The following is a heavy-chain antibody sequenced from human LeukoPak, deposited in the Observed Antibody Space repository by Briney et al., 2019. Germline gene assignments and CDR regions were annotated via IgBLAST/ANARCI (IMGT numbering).Heavy chain of an antibody. CDR3: ARLTFGGYSGSGSDI. V-gene: IGHV3-74*01. CDR2: IKNDGSST. D-gene: IGHD3-10*01. Sequence: GGSLRLSCAASGFTFSSYWMHWVRQAPGKGLVWVSRIKNDGSSTNYADSVTGRFTISRDNAKNTLYLQMNSLRAEDTAVYYCARLTFGGYSGSGSDIWGQGTMVTVSS. J-gene: IGHJ3*02. CDR1: GFTFSSYW.